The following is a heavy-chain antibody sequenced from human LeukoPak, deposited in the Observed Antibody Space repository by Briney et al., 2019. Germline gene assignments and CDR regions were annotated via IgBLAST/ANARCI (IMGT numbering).Heavy chain of an antibody. CDR1: GGSISSYY. J-gene: IGHJ6*03. D-gene: IGHD3-3*01. Sequence: PSETLSLTCTVSGGSISSYYWSWIRQPPGKGLEWIGYIYYSGSTNYNPSLKSRVTISVDTSKNQFSLKLSSVTAADTAVYYCARAQYYDFWSGSYNAETDGYYYYYYMDVWGKGTTVTVSS. V-gene: IGHV4-59*01. CDR3: ARAQYYDFWSGSYNAETDGYYYYYYMDV. CDR2: IYYSGST.